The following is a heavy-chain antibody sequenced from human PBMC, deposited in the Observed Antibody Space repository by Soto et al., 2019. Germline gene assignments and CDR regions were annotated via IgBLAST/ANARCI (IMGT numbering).Heavy chain of an antibody. CDR3: ARDLRGEAVAGAGLDW. D-gene: IGHD6-19*01. Sequence: EVQLVESGGGLVQPGGSLRLSCAASGFTFSSYWMSWVRQAPGKGLEWVANIKQDGSEHYYVDSVKCRFTISRDNAKNSVYLQMNSLRAEDTAVYYCARDLRGEAVAGAGLDWWGRGTLVTVSS. CDR1: GFTFSSYW. V-gene: IGHV3-7*03. CDR2: IKQDGSEH. J-gene: IGHJ4*02.